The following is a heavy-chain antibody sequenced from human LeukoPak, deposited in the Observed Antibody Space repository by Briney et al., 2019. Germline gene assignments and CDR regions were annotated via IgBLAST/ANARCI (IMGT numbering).Heavy chain of an antibody. CDR2: IYTSGST. J-gene: IGHJ5*02. Sequence: SETLSLTCTVSGGSISSYYWSWIRQPAGKGLEWIGRIYTSGSTNYNPSLKSRVTISVDKSKNQFSLKLSSVTAADTAVYYCARVHGSGSYQFDPWGQGTLVTVSS. D-gene: IGHD3-10*01. CDR3: ARVHGSGSYQFDP. CDR1: GGSISSYY. V-gene: IGHV4-4*07.